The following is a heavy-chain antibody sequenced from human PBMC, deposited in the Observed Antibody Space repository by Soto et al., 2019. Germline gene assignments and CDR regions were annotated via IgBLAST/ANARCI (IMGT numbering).Heavy chain of an antibody. V-gene: IGHV4-34*01. D-gene: IGHD2-15*01. CDR3: ARRTLVARKKWFDT. CDR2: IDQTGST. J-gene: IGHJ5*02. Sequence: SETLSLTCAVYGGSLSTYYWTWIRQPPGKGLEWIGEIDQTGSTNYSPSLKSRLTISIDTSKNQFSLELSSVTAADTAVYYCARRTLVARKKWFDTWGQGTVVTVSS. CDR1: GGSLSTYY.